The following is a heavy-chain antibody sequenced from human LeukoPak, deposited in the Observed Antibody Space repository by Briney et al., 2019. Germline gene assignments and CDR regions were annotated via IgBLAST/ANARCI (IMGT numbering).Heavy chain of an antibody. D-gene: IGHD3-10*01. Sequence: SVKVSCKASGGTFSSYAISWVRQAPGQGLEWMGRIIPIFGTANYAQKSQGRVTITTDESTSTAYMELSSLRSEDTAVYYCARASDYYGSGTYPYWGQGTLVTVSS. J-gene: IGHJ4*02. CDR1: GGTFSSYA. V-gene: IGHV1-69*05. CDR3: ARASDYYGSGTYPY. CDR2: IIPIFGTA.